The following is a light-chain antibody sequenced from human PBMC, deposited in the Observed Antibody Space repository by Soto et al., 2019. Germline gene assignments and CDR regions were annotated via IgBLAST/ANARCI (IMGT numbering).Light chain of an antibody. J-gene: IGKJ1*01. Sequence: DIQMTQSPSTLSGSVGDRVTITCRASQTISSWLAWYQQKPGKAPKLLIYKASTLKSGVPSRFSGSGSGTDFTLTISSLQPDDFATYYCQHYNSYSEPFGQGTKVDI. V-gene: IGKV1-5*03. CDR3: QHYNSYSEP. CDR2: KAS. CDR1: QTISSW.